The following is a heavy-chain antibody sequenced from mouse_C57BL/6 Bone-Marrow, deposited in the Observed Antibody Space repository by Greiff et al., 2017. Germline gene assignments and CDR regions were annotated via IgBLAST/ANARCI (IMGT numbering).Heavy chain of an antibody. V-gene: IGHV6-6*01. CDR2: ISNKANNHAT. J-gene: IGHJ3*01. Sequence: EVKLVESGGGLVQPGGSMKLSCAASGFTFSDAWMDWVRQSPEKGLEWVAEISNKANNHATYYAVSVKGRFTISRDDSKSSVSLPMNSLSAEDAGIYYCTEDGDLAWFAYWGQGTLVTVSA. D-gene: IGHD2-13*01. CDR1: GFTFSDAW. CDR3: TEDGDLAWFAY.